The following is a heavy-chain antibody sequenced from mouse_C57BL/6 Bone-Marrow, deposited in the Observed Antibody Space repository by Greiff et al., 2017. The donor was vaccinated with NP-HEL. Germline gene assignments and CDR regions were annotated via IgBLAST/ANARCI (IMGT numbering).Heavy chain of an antibody. V-gene: IGHV1-55*01. D-gene: IGHD1-1*01. Sequence: QVQLQQPGAELVKPGASVKMSCKASGYTFTSYWITWVKQRPGQGLEWIGDIYPGSGSTNYNEKFKSKATLTVDTSSSTAYMQLSSLTSEDSAVYYCARSHYYGSRGYWYFDVWGTGTTVTVSS. J-gene: IGHJ1*03. CDR3: ARSHYYGSRGYWYFDV. CDR2: IYPGSGST. CDR1: GYTFTSYW.